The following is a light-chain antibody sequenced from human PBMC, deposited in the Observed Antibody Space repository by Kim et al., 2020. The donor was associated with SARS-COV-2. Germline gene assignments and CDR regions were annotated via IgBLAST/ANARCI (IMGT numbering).Light chain of an antibody. CDR1: SLRSYY. V-gene: IGLV3-19*01. CDR3: NPRDSSGNHYV. CDR2: GKN. Sequence: SSELTQDPAVSVALGQTVRITCQGDSLRSYYASWYQQKPGQAPVLVIYGKNNRPSGIPDRFSGSSSGNTASLTIIGVQAEDEAAYYCNPRDSSGNHYVFG. J-gene: IGLJ1*01.